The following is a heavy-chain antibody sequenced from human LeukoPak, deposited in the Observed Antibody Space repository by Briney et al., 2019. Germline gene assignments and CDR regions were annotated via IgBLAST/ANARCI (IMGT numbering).Heavy chain of an antibody. J-gene: IGHJ4*02. Sequence: SVKVSCKASGGAFSSYAISWVRQAPGQGLEWMGGIIPIFGTANYAQKFQGRVTITAHESTSTAYMELSSLRSEDTAVYYCARRAGDYVLDYWGQGTPVTVSS. V-gene: IGHV1-69*13. CDR3: ARRAGDYVLDY. D-gene: IGHD4-17*01. CDR2: IIPIFGTA. CDR1: GGAFSSYA.